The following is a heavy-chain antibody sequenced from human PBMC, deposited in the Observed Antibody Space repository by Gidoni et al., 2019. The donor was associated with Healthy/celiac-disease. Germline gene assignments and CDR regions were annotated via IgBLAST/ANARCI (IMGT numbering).Heavy chain of an antibody. CDR2: INHSGST. CDR3: ARGRGWMGAGIDY. J-gene: IGHJ4*02. D-gene: IGHD1-26*01. Sequence: QVQLQQWGAGLLQPSATLSLTCAVYGGSFSGYYWSWIRQPPGKGLEWIGEINHSGSTNYNPSLKSRVTISVDTSKNQFSLKLSSVTAADTAVYYCARGRGWMGAGIDYWGQGTLVTVSS. CDR1: GGSFSGYY. V-gene: IGHV4-34*01.